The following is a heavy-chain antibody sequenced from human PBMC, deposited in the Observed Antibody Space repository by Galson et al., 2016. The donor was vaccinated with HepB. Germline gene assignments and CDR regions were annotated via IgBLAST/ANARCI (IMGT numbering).Heavy chain of an antibody. J-gene: IGHJ6*02. Sequence: SLRLSCAASGFTFSSYSMNWVRQAPGKGLEWVAIIWFDGSNKYYVDSVKGRFTISRDNSKNTVDLQMNSLRAEDTAVYYCARDSSLSARIYYYFYGLDVWGQGTTVTGSS. D-gene: IGHD6-6*01. V-gene: IGHV3-33*08. CDR3: ARDSSLSARIYYYFYGLDV. CDR1: GFTFSSYS. CDR2: IWFDGSNK.